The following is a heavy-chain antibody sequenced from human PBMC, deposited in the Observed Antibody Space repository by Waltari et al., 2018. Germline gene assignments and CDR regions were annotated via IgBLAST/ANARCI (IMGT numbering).Heavy chain of an antibody. V-gene: IGHV3-66*02. CDR2: IYSGGSR. D-gene: IGHD3-16*01. Sequence: VHLMESGGGLVQPGGSLRLSCAASGFTVSSKFMSWVRQAPGKGLEWVSVIYSGGSRYFADSVKGRFTISRDNSKNMLYLQMDSLRAEDTAVYYCAREKGPYHYYAMDVWGQGTTVTVSS. J-gene: IGHJ6*02. CDR3: AREKGPYHYYAMDV. CDR1: GFTVSSKF.